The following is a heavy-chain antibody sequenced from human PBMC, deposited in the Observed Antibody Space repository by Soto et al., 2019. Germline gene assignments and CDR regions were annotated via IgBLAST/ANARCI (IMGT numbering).Heavy chain of an antibody. Sequence: ASETLSLTCTVSGGSISIYYCSWIRHPPGKGLEWIGYLYYSGSTNYNPSLKSRVTISVDTSKNQFSLKLSSLTAAATAVFYCARTYNWTYTYYYYGMDVWGQGTTVTVSS. J-gene: IGHJ6*02. CDR2: LYYSGST. V-gene: IGHV4-59*01. CDR1: GGSISIYY. CDR3: ARTYNWTYTYYYYGMDV. D-gene: IGHD1-7*01.